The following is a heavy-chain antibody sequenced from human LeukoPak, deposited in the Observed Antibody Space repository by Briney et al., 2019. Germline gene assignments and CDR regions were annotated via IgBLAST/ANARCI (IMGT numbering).Heavy chain of an antibody. D-gene: IGHD2-15*01. CDR2: IYYTGTT. Sequence: SETLSLTCTVSGGSISSYYWSWIRQPPVKGLEWIGYIYYTGTTKHNPSLKSRVTISVDTSKNQFSLKLSSVTASDTAVYYCARSHCGGGSCYFEAWGQGTLVTVSS. V-gene: IGHV4-59*01. CDR3: ARSHCGGGSCYFEA. J-gene: IGHJ4*02. CDR1: GGSISSYY.